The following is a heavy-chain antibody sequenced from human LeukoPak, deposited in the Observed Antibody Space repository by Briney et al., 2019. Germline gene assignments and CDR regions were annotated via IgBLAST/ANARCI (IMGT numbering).Heavy chain of an antibody. CDR1: GGSFSGYY. CDR2: INHSGST. CDR3: ATGIAGPSYFDH. V-gene: IGHV4-34*01. D-gene: IGHD1-26*01. Sequence: SETLSLTCAVYGGSFSGYYWSWIRQPPGKGLEWIGEINHSGSTNYNPSLKSRVTISVDTSKNQFSLKLSSVTAADTAVYYCATGIAGPSYFDHWGQGTLVTVSS. J-gene: IGHJ4*02.